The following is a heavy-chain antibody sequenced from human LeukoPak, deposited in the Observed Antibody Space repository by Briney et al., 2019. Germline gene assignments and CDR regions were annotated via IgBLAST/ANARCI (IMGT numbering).Heavy chain of an antibody. CDR2: ISSSSSYI. CDR3: ARVDDYGDREGAFDI. D-gene: IGHD4-17*01. V-gene: IGHV3-21*01. Sequence: KPGGSLRLSXAASGFTFSSYSMNWVRQAPGKGLEWVSSISSSSSYIYYADSVEGRFTISRDNAKNSLYLQMNSLRAEDTAVYYCARVDDYGDREGAFDIWGQGTMVTVSS. J-gene: IGHJ3*02. CDR1: GFTFSSYS.